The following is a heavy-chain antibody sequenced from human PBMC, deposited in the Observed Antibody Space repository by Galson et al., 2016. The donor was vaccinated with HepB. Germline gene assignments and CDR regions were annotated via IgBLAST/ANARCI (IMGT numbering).Heavy chain of an antibody. CDR3: AHSRRVAMVGGATCYYMMDV. CDR2: IYWDDDK. J-gene: IGHJ6*02. CDR1: GFSLNTYAVG. Sequence: PALVKPTQTLTLTCTFSGFSLNTYAVGVGWMRQPPGKAPEWLALIYWDDDKGYSPSLQSRLSITKDTSKNQVVLTLTNMDPVDTATYYCAHSRRVAMVGGATCYYMMDVWGQGTAVTVSS. D-gene: IGHD3-10*01. V-gene: IGHV2-5*02.